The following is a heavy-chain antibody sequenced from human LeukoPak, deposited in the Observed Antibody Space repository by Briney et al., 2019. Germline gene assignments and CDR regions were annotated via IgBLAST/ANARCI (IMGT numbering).Heavy chain of an antibody. V-gene: IGHV3-30*03. CDR1: GFTFSTYG. Sequence: PGGSLRLSCVASGFTFSTYGMSWVRQAPGKGLEWVAVISYDGSNKYYADSVKGRFTISRDNSKNTLYLQMNSLRAEDTAVYYCSTTGGYDRQSWFDPWGQGTLVTVSS. J-gene: IGHJ5*02. CDR3: STTGGYDRQSWFDP. D-gene: IGHD5-12*01. CDR2: ISYDGSNK.